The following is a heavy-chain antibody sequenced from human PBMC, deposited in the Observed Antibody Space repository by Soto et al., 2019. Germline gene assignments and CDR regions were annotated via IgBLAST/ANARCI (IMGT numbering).Heavy chain of an antibody. CDR1: GFTFSSYG. CDR2: IWNDGSKK. CDR3: ARGGGYVRSGYYSDELDD. J-gene: IGHJ4*02. Sequence: QVQLVESGGGVVQPGRSLRLSCVASGFTFSSYGMHWVRQAPGKGLEWVAVIWNDGSKKYYANSVKGRFTISRDDSKNRRYLQMNSLWADDAAVYYCARGGGYVRSGYYSDELDDWGQGTQVTVSS. V-gene: IGHV3-33*01. D-gene: IGHD3-3*01.